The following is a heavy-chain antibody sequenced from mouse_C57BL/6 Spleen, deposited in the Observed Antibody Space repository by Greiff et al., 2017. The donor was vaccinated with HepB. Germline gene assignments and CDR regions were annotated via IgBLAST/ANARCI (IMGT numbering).Heavy chain of an antibody. Sequence: EVKLVESGGGLVQPGGSLSLSCAASGFTFTDYYMSWVRQPPGKALEWLGFIRNKANGYTTEYSASVKGRFTISRDNSQSILYLQMNALRAEDSATYYCARICLKGLFDYWGQGTTLTVSS. V-gene: IGHV7-3*01. CDR3: ARICLKGLFDY. CDR1: GFTFTDYY. CDR2: IRNKANGYTT. D-gene: IGHD3-3*01. J-gene: IGHJ2*01.